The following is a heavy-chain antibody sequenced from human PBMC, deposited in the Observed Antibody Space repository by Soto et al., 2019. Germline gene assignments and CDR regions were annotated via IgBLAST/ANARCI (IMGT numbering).Heavy chain of an antibody. CDR2: IYYSGST. Sequence: SETLSLTCTVSGGSVSSGSYYWSWIRQPPGKGLEWIGYIYYSGSTYYNPSLKSRVTISVDTSKNQFSLKLSSVTAADTAVYYCACFKSIAAPIYYFDYWGQGTLVTVSS. CDR1: GGSVSSGSYY. V-gene: IGHV4-39*01. J-gene: IGHJ4*02. CDR3: ACFKSIAAPIYYFDY. D-gene: IGHD6-6*01.